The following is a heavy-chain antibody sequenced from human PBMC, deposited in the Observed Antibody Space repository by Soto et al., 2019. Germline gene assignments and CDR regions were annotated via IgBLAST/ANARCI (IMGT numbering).Heavy chain of an antibody. CDR3: ARDRGYSYGYFDP. D-gene: IGHD5-18*01. Sequence: PSETLSLICAVSGGSISSGGYSWSWIRQPPGKGLEWIGYIYHSGSTYYNPSLKSRVTVSVDRSKNQFSLKLSSVTAADTAVYYCARDRGYSYGYFDPWGQGALVTVSS. CDR2: IYHSGST. V-gene: IGHV4-30-2*01. J-gene: IGHJ5*02. CDR1: GGSISSGGYS.